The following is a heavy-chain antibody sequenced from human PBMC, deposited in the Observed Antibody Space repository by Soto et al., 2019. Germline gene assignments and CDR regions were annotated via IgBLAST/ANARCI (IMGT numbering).Heavy chain of an antibody. Sequence: EVQLLESGGGLVQPGGSLRLSCAASGFTFSSYAMSWVRQAPGKGLEWVSAISGSGGSTYYADSVKGRFTISRDNSKNTLYLQMNSLRAEDTAVYYCAKGQAGTTFSLYYYYGMDVWGQGTTVTVSS. CDR1: GFTFSSYA. CDR3: AKGQAGTTFSLYYYYGMDV. CDR2: ISGSGGST. D-gene: IGHD1-7*01. V-gene: IGHV3-23*01. J-gene: IGHJ6*02.